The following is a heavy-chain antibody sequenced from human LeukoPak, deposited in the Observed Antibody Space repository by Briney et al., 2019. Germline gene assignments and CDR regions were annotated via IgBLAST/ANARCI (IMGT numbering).Heavy chain of an antibody. CDR3: ARGWGDYGRFGFDY. J-gene: IGHJ4*02. CDR1: GGSISSYY. D-gene: IGHD4/OR15-4a*01. Sequence: PSETLSLTCTVSGGSISSYYWSWIRQPPGKGLEWIGYIYYSGSTNYNPSLKSRVTISVDTSKNQFSLKLSSVTAADTAVYYCARGWGDYGRFGFDYWGQGTLVTVSS. V-gene: IGHV4-59*01. CDR2: IYYSGST.